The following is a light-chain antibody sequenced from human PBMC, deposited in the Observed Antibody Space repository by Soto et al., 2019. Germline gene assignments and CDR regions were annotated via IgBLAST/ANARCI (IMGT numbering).Light chain of an antibody. V-gene: IGKV1-17*01. J-gene: IGKJ1*01. CDR2: SAS. CDR3: LQHNSYPRT. Sequence: DIQKTQSPSSLSASVGDRVTITCRASQGIRTDLGWYQQKPGKAPKRLIYSASSLQSGVPSRFSGSGSGTEFTLTISSLQPEDFATYYCLQHNSYPRTFGQGTKVEIK. CDR1: QGIRTD.